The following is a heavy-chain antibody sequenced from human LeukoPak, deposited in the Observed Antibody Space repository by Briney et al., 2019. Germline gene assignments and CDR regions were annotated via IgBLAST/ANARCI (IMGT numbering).Heavy chain of an antibody. Sequence: PGGSLMLSCAASGFTFSSYGMHWVRQAPGKGLEWVAFIRYDGSNKYYADSVKGRFTISRDNSKNTLYLQMNSLRAEDTAVYYCAKERDTAMVTVDYWGQGTLVTVSS. D-gene: IGHD5-18*01. CDR3: AKERDTAMVTVDY. V-gene: IGHV3-30*02. CDR2: IRYDGSNK. CDR1: GFTFSSYG. J-gene: IGHJ4*02.